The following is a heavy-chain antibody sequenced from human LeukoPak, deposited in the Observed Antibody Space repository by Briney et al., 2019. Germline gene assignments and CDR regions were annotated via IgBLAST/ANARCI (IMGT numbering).Heavy chain of an antibody. V-gene: IGHV1-18*01. CDR2: ISAYNGNT. CDR3: ARDDYGDYTFDY. CDR1: GYTFTSYG. Sequence: ASVKVSCKASGYTFTSYGISWVRQAPGQGLEWMGWISAYNGNTNYAQKLQGRVTMTTDTSTSTAYMELRSLRSDDTAVYYCARDDYGDYTFDYWGQGALVTVSS. D-gene: IGHD4-17*01. J-gene: IGHJ4*02.